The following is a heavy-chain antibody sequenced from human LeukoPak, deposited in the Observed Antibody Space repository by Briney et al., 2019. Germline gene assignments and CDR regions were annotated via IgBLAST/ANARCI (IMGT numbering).Heavy chain of an antibody. CDR1: GFTFDDYG. D-gene: IGHD6-19*01. CDR2: INWNGGST. Sequence: GGSLRLSCAASGFTFDDYGMSWVRRAPGKGLEWVSGINWNGGSTGYADSVKGRFTISRDNAKNSLYLQMNSLRAEDTALYHCARVQHSSGWYGGYDYWGQGTLVTVSS. J-gene: IGHJ4*02. CDR3: ARVQHSSGWYGGYDY. V-gene: IGHV3-20*01.